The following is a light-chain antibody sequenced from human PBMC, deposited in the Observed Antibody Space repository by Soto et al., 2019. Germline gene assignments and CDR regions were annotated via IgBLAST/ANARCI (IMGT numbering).Light chain of an antibody. CDR1: QGISNY. Sequence: DLQMTQSPSSLSASVGDRVTITCRASQGISNYLAWYQQKPGKVPKLLIYAASTLQSGVPSRFSGSGSVTDFTLTISSLQPEDVATYYCQKYNNAPQWTLSQGTKVDIK. J-gene: IGKJ1*01. CDR3: QKYNNAPQWT. V-gene: IGKV1-27*01. CDR2: AAS.